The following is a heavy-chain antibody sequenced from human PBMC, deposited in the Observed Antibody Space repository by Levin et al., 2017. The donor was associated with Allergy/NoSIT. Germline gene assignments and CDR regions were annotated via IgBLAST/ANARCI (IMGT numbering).Heavy chain of an antibody. Sequence: PGGSLRLSCAASGFTFSSYAMHWVRQAPGKGLEWVAVISYDGSNKYYADSVKGRFTISRDNSKNTLYLQMNSLRAEDTAVYYCARVVVAASYYYYYGMDVWGQGTTVTVSS. J-gene: IGHJ6*02. V-gene: IGHV3-30-3*01. CDR2: ISYDGSNK. CDR1: GFTFSSYA. D-gene: IGHD2-15*01. CDR3: ARVVVAASYYYYYGMDV.